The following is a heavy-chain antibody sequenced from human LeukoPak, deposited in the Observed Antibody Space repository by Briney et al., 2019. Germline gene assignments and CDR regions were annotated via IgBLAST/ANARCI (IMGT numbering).Heavy chain of an antibody. J-gene: IGHJ4*02. CDR2: MNPNSGNT. CDR1: GYTFTSYD. D-gene: IGHD6-13*01. CDR3: ARTTRIAAAGYVY. Sequence: ASVKVSCKASGYTFTSYDINWVRQATGQGLEWMGWMNPNSGNTGYAQKFQGRVTITADESTSTAYMELSSLRSEDTAVYYCARTTRIAAAGYVYWGQGTLVTVSS. V-gene: IGHV1-8*01.